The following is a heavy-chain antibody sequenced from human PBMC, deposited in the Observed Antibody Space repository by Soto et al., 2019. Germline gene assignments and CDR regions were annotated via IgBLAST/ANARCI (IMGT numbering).Heavy chain of an antibody. CDR2: ISYDGSNK. D-gene: IGHD2-2*01. J-gene: IGHJ4*02. CDR1: GFTFSSYG. CDR3: AKGLFIVVVPAANRVDF. V-gene: IGHV3-30*18. Sequence: PGGSLRLSCAASGFTFSSYGMHWVRQAPGKGLEWVAVISYDGSNKYYADSVKGRFTISRDNSKNTPYLQMNSLRAEDTAVYYCAKGLFIVVVPAANRVDFWGQGTLVTVSS.